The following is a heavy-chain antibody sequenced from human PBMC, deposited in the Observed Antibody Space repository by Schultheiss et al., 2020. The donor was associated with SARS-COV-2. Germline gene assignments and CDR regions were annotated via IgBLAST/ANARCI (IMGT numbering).Heavy chain of an antibody. CDR1: GGSISSGGYY. D-gene: IGHD5-18*01. Sequence: SETLSLTCTVSGGSISSGGYYWSWIRQHPGKGLEWIGYIYYSGDTSYNPSLKSRVTISGDTSKNQFSLKLTSVTAADTAVYYCARAGGAYSFDKWGQGTLVTVSS. CDR3: ARAGGAYSFDK. CDR2: IYYSGDT. V-gene: IGHV4-31*03. J-gene: IGHJ4*02.